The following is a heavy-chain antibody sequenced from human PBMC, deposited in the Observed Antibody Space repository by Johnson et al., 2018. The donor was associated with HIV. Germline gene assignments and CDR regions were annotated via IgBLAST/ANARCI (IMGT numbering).Heavy chain of an antibody. V-gene: IGHV3-7*05. CDR2: IKQDGSEK. CDR3: ARVVSVAVAGSRQGAVGAFDM. J-gene: IGHJ3*02. Sequence: VQLVESGGGLVQPGGSLRLSCAASGFTFSSYWMSWVRQAPGKGLEWVANIKQDGSEKYYVDSVKGRFTISSDNAKNSLYLHMNTLRAEDTALYYCARVVSVAVAGSRQGAVGAFDMWGQGTMVTVSS. CDR1: GFTFSSYW. D-gene: IGHD6-19*01.